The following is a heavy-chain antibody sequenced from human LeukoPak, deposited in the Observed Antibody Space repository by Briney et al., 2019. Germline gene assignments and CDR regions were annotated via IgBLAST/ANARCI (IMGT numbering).Heavy chain of an antibody. CDR1: GGSISSYY. Sequence: SETLSLTCTVSGGSISSYYWSWIRQPPGKGLEWIGYIYHSGSTYYNPSLKSRVTISVDRSKNQFSLKLSSVTAADTAVYYCARGDYYDSSGYPDAFDIWGQGTMVTVSS. CDR2: IYHSGST. J-gene: IGHJ3*02. D-gene: IGHD3-22*01. CDR3: ARGDYYDSSGYPDAFDI. V-gene: IGHV4-59*12.